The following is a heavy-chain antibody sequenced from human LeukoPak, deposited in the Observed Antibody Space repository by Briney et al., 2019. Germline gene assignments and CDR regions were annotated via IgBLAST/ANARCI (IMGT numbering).Heavy chain of an antibody. Sequence: SETLSLTCSVSGGSITGYYWSWFRQTPGKGLEWIGYIHYNGGTHYNPSLHSRLSMSVDTTNKQFSLNMGSVTAADSAVYYCVKGRYGSSISNWFDPWGQGLLVTVSS. D-gene: IGHD3-10*01. CDR2: IHYNGGT. CDR3: VKGRYGSSISNWFDP. J-gene: IGHJ5*02. CDR1: GGSITGYY. V-gene: IGHV4-59*01.